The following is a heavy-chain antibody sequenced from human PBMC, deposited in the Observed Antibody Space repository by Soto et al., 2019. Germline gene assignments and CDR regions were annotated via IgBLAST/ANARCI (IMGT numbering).Heavy chain of an antibody. V-gene: IGHV3-48*02. J-gene: IGHJ3*02. Sequence: EVQLVESGGDLVQSGGSLRLSCVGTGFTVSRYSMSWVRQAPGKGLEWVAYISSGGSIIYYADSVKGRFTISRDSAKNSLYLQMNSLSDEDTAVYYCARIDGTCDIWGQGTMVSVSS. D-gene: IGHD1-1*01. CDR2: ISSGGSII. CDR3: ARIDGTCDI. CDR1: GFTVSRYS.